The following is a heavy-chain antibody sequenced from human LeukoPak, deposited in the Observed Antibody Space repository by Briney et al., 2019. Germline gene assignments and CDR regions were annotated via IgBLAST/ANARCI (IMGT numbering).Heavy chain of an antibody. CDR3: ARRGIAAAGTQVVWFDP. J-gene: IGHJ5*02. D-gene: IGHD6-13*01. Sequence: VSVKVSCKASGYTFTGYYMHWVRQAPGQGLEWMGWINPNSGGTNYAQKFQGRVTMTRDTSISTAYMELSRLRSDDTAVYYCARRGIAAAGTQVVWFDPWGQGTLVTVSS. CDR1: GYTFTGYY. CDR2: INPNSGGT. V-gene: IGHV1-2*02.